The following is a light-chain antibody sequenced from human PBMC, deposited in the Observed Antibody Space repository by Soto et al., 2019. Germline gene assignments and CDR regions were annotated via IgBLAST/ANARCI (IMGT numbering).Light chain of an antibody. J-gene: IGKJ3*01. CDR2: GSS. CDR1: QGISSW. Sequence: DIQMTQSPASLAASVGDSVTITCRASQGISSWLAWYQQKPGKAPKLLIYGSSTLQTGVPSRFSGSGSGTDFPLTNSSLQPEDFATYYWQQANSFPFTFGPGTKVDIK. V-gene: IGKV1D-12*01. CDR3: QQANSFPFT.